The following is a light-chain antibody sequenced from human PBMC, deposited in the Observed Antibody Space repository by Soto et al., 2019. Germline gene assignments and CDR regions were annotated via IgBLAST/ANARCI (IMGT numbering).Light chain of an antibody. J-gene: IGLJ1*01. V-gene: IGLV2-14*01. CDR3: SSYTSSSTPP. CDR2: DVS. CDR1: SSDVGGYNY. Sequence: QSVLTQPASVSGSPGQSITISCTGTSSDVGGYNYVSWYQQHPSKAPKLMIYDVSNRPSGVSNRFSGSKSGNTASLTISGLQAEDEADYYCSSYTSSSTPPFGTGTKLTVL.